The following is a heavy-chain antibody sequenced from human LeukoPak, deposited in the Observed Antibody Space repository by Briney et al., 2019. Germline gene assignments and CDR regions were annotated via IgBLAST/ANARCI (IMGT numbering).Heavy chain of an antibody. CDR1: GFTFDDYA. CDR2: ISWNSGSI. J-gene: IGHJ6*02. Sequence: GGPLRLSCAASGFTFDDYAMHWVRQAPGKGLEWVSGISWNSGSIGYADSVKGRFTISRDNAKNSLYLQMNSLRAEDTALYYCAKDISQVDYYYYYGMDVWGQGTTVTVSS. CDR3: AKDISQVDYYYYYGMDV. V-gene: IGHV3-9*01.